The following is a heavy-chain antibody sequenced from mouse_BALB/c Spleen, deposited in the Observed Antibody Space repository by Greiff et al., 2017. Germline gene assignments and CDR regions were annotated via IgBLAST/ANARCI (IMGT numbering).Heavy chain of an antibody. CDR1: GYTFTSYY. J-gene: IGHJ2*01. CDR2: INPSNGGT. Sequence: QVQLQQSGAELVKPGASVKLSCKASGYTFTSYYMYWVKQRPGQGLEWIGEINPSNGGTNFNEKFKSKATLTVDKSSSTAYMQLSSLTSEDSAVYYCTRCDGYYQYYFDYWGQGTTLTVSS. D-gene: IGHD2-3*01. CDR3: TRCDGYYQYYFDY. V-gene: IGHV1S81*02.